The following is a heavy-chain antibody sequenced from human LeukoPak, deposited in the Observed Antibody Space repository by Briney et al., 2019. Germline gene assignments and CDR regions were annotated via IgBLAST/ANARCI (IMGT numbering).Heavy chain of an antibody. CDR1: GYSFTSYW. D-gene: IGHD3-22*01. V-gene: IGHV5-51*01. CDR3: ARHAYYYDSSGYYLPSYYYYMDV. J-gene: IGHJ6*03. CDR2: IYPGDSDT. Sequence: RASVKVSCKGSGYSFTSYWIGWVRQMPGKGLEWMWIIYPGDSDTRYSPSFRGQVTFSADKSISTAYLQWSSLKASDTDMYYCARHAYYYDSSGYYLPSYYYYMDVWGKGTTVTVSS.